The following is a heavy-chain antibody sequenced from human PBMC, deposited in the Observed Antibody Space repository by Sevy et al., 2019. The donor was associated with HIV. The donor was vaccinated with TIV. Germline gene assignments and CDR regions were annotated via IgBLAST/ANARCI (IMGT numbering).Heavy chain of an antibody. CDR3: AAYYDFWSGSNLVDY. J-gene: IGHJ4*02. D-gene: IGHD3-3*01. CDR2: ISSSSSYI. CDR1: GFTFSSYS. Sequence: GGSLRLSCAASGFTFSSYSMNWVRQAPGKGLEWVSSISSSSSYIYYADSVKGRFTISRDNAKNSLYLQMNSLRAEDTAVYYCAAYYDFWSGSNLVDYWVQGTLVTVSS. V-gene: IGHV3-21*01.